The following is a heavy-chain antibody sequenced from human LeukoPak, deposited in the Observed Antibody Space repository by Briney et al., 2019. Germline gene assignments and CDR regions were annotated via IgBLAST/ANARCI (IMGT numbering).Heavy chain of an antibody. Sequence: PGGSLRLSCAASGFTFSSYAMHWVRQAPGKGLEWVAVISYDGSNKYYADSVKGRFTISRDNSKNTLYLQMNSLRAEDTAVYYCARDTRRYGSGSYYGFFDYWGQGTLVTVSS. CDR2: ISYDGSNK. J-gene: IGHJ4*02. CDR1: GFTFSSYA. V-gene: IGHV3-30-3*01. D-gene: IGHD3-10*01. CDR3: ARDTRRYGSGSYYGFFDY.